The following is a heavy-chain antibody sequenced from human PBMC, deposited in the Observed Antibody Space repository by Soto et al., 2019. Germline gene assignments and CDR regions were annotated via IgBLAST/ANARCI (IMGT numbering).Heavy chain of an antibody. CDR1: GFTVSSNY. CDR2: IYSGGST. Sequence: EVQLVESGGGLIQPGGSLRLSCAASGFTVSSNYMSWVRQAPGKGLEWVSVIYSGGSTYYADSVKGRFTISRDNSKTTLYLQMNSLRAEDTAVYYCARDRGYYDSNYYYGMDVWGQGTTVTVSS. CDR3: ARDRGYYDSNYYYGMDV. V-gene: IGHV3-53*01. J-gene: IGHJ6*02. D-gene: IGHD3-22*01.